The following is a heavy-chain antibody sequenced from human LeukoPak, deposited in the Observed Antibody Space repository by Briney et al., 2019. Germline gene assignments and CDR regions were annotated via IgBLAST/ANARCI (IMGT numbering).Heavy chain of an antibody. J-gene: IGHJ4*02. Sequence: SETLSLTCIVSGDSFSTTNFFWGWIRQPPGQGLEWIGYIYDSGSSNYNPSLKSRITMSVDTSKNQFSLKLRSVTAADTAVYYCARAYRQSHDYWGQGTLVTVSS. CDR3: ARAYRQSHDY. D-gene: IGHD2-21*01. CDR1: GDSFSTTNFF. V-gene: IGHV4-61*01. CDR2: IYDSGSS.